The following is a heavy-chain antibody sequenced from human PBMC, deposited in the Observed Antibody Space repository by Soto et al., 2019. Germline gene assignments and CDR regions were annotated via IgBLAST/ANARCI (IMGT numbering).Heavy chain of an antibody. CDR3: ARDTYYYGSGSYFGY. V-gene: IGHV1-3*01. Sequence: ASVKVACKASGYAFTSYAMHWVRQAPGQRLEWMGWINAGNGNTKYSQKFQGRVTITRDTSASTAYMELSSLRSEDTAVYYCARDTYYYGSGSYFGYWGQGTLVTVTS. J-gene: IGHJ4*02. D-gene: IGHD3-10*01. CDR2: INAGNGNT. CDR1: GYAFTSYA.